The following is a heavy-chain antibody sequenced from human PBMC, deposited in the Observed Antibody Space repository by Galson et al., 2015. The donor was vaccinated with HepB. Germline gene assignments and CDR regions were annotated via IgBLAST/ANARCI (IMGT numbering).Heavy chain of an antibody. CDR2: ISWDGVTT. J-gene: IGHJ6*02. D-gene: IGHD3-10*01. V-gene: IGHV3-43*01. CDR3: VKDLTYYYGSGISRAYGLDV. Sequence: SLRLSCAASGFTFDDYTMHWVRQAPGKGLEWVSLISWDGVTTYYADSVKGRFTVSRDNSKHSLFLQMNSLRTQDTALYYCVKDLTYYYGSGISRAYGLDVWGQGTRVTVSS. CDR1: GFTFDDYT.